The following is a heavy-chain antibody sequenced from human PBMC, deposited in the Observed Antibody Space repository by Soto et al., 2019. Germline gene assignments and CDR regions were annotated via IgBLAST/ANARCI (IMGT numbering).Heavy chain of an antibody. Sequence: SLRLSCAASGFTFSSSAMHWVRQAPGTGLEWVAVISYDGSNKYYADSVKGRFTISRDNSKNTLYLQMNSLRAEDTAVYYCARDRRYYDGWSGYYRTDYYYGMDVWGQGTTVTVSS. CDR2: ISYDGSNK. CDR3: ARDRRYYDGWSGYYRTDYYYGMDV. CDR1: GFTFSSSA. J-gene: IGHJ6*02. V-gene: IGHV3-30-3*01. D-gene: IGHD3-3*01.